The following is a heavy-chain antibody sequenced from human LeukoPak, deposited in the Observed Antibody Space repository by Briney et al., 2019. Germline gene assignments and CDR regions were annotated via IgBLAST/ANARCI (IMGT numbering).Heavy chain of an antibody. CDR1: GFPFIEYS. Sequence: GGSLRLSCTASGFPFIEYSMNWVRQAPGKGLEWISYIGISSGNIKYADSVKGRFTISADNAKNSLYLQMNSLRVEDTAVYYCARDHNYAFDNWGQGTLVSVSS. J-gene: IGHJ4*02. CDR2: IGISSGNI. D-gene: IGHD5-18*01. CDR3: ARDHNYAFDN. V-gene: IGHV3-48*04.